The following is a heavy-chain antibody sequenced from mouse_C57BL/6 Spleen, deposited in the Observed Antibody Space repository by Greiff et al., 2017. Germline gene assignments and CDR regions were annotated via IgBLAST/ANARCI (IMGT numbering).Heavy chain of an antibody. V-gene: IGHV5-16*01. D-gene: IGHD2-12*01. CDR2: INYDGSST. J-gene: IGHJ2*01. CDR3: ARVDDRYFDY. Sequence: EVMLVESEGGLVQPGSSMKLSCTASGFTFSDYYMAWVRQVPEKGLEWVANINYDGSSTYYLDSLKSRFIISRDNAKNILYLQMSSLKSEDTATYYCARVDDRYFDYWGQGTTLTVSS. CDR1: GFTFSDYY.